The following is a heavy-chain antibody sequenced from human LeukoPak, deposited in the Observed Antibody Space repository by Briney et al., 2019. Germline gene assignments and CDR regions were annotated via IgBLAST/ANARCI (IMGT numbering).Heavy chain of an antibody. Sequence: GGSLRLSCAASGFTFSSYAMSWVRQAPGKGLKWVSAISGSGGSTYYADSVKGRFTISRDNSKNTLYLQMNSLRAEDTAVYYCAKFGSYATYFDYWGQGTLVTVSS. CDR3: AKFGSYATYFDY. J-gene: IGHJ4*02. V-gene: IGHV3-23*01. D-gene: IGHD1-26*01. CDR1: GFTFSSYA. CDR2: ISGSGGST.